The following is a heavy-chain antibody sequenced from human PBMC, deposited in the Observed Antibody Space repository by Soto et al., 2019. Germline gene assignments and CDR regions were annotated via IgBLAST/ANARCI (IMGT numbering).Heavy chain of an antibody. Sequence: SETLSLTCTVCGGSISISSYSWGWIRQPPGKGLEWIGSIYYSGSTYYNPSLKSRVTISVDTSKNQFSLKLSSVTAADTAVYYCARLSVAGTRGFDYWGQGTLVTVSS. CDR3: ARLSVAGTRGFDY. CDR2: IYYSGST. V-gene: IGHV4-39*01. D-gene: IGHD6-19*01. CDR1: GGSISISSYS. J-gene: IGHJ4*02.